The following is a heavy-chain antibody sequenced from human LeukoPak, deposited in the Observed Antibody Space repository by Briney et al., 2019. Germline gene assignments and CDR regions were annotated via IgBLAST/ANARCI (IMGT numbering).Heavy chain of an antibody. CDR3: AKVCPRHYYMDV. Sequence: GSLRLSCAASGFTFCTYWMSWVRQAPGKGLGWVSAISGSGGSTYYADSVKGRFTISRDNSKNTLYLQMNSLRAEDTAVYYCAKVCPRHYYMDVWGKGTTVTVSS. CDR1: GFTFCTYW. V-gene: IGHV3-23*01. CDR2: ISGSGGST. J-gene: IGHJ6*03.